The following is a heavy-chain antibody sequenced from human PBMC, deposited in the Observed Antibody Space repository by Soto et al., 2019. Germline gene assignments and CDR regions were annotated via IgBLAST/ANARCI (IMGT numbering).Heavy chain of an antibody. CDR3: ARDLIARERTAHSGSPGY. D-gene: IGHD5-12*01. CDR2: INAGNGNT. J-gene: IGHJ4*02. Sequence: GASVKVSCKASGYTFTSYAMHWVRQAPGQRLEWMGWINAGNGNTKYSQKFQGRVTITRDTSASTAYMELSSLRSEDTAVYYCARDLIARERTAHSGSPGYWGQGTLVTVSS. V-gene: IGHV1-3*01. CDR1: GYTFTSYA.